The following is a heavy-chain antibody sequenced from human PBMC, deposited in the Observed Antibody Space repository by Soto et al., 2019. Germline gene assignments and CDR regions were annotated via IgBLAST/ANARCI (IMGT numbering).Heavy chain of an antibody. Sequence: QVQLQESGPGLVKPSQTLSLTCTVSGGSINRDGYFWSWIRQTPGKGLEWIGHIYNSGTTYTNPSLNSRATISGDTSPNQFSLNLKSVTAADTAVYYCARGPSADKVDYWGQGTLVTVSS. CDR2: IYNSGTT. CDR3: ARGPSADKVDY. J-gene: IGHJ4*02. D-gene: IGHD3-3*01. V-gene: IGHV4-30-4*01. CDR1: GGSINRDGYF.